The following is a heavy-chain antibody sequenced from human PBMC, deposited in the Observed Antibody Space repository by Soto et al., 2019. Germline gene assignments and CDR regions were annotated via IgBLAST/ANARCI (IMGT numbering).Heavy chain of an antibody. CDR1: GYTFTSYG. CDR2: ISAYNGNT. Sequence: ASVKVSCKASGYTFTSYGISWVRQAPGQGLEWMGWISAYNGNTNYAQKLQGRVTMTTDTSTSTAYMELRSLRSDDTAVYYCARDGGSGYSYGLGAYYFDYWGQGTLVTVSS. D-gene: IGHD5-18*01. V-gene: IGHV1-18*01. CDR3: ARDGGSGYSYGLGAYYFDY. J-gene: IGHJ4*02.